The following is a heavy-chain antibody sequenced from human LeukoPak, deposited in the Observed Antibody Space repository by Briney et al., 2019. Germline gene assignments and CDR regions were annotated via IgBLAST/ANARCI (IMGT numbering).Heavy chain of an antibody. CDR1: GFSFSSYS. V-gene: IGHV3-21*01. J-gene: IGHJ4*02. D-gene: IGHD3-16*02. CDR3: ARDLWGSYRYPFDY. CDR2: ISSSSSYI. Sequence: GGSLRLSCAASGFSFSSYSMNWVRQAPGKGLQWVSSISSSSSYIYYPDSVKGRFTISRDNAKNSLYLQMNSQRPDDTAVYYCARDLWGSYRYPFDYWGQGTLVTVSS.